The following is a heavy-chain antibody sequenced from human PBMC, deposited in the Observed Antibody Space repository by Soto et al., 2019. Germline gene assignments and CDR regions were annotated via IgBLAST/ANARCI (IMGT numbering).Heavy chain of an antibody. CDR1: GGTFSSYA. CDR3: ARDPSIAARHFYYGMDV. V-gene: IGHV1-69*13. J-gene: IGHJ6*02. CDR2: IIPIFGTA. D-gene: IGHD6-6*01. Sequence: GASVKVSCKASGGTFSSYAISWVRQAPGQGLEWMGGIIPIFGTANYAQKFQGRVTITADESTSTAYMELSSLRSEDTAVYYCARDPSIAARHFYYGMDVWGQATKLTV.